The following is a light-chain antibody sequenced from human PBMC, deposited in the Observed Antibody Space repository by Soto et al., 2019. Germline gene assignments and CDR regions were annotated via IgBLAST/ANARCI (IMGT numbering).Light chain of an antibody. CDR2: GNT. J-gene: IGLJ3*02. CDR3: QSYDSSLSAWV. Sequence: PVLTQPPSVSGAPGQRVTISCTASSSNIGAGYGVHWYQQLPGTAPKLLIYGNTNRPSGVPDRFSGSKSGTSASLAITGLQAEDEADYYCQSYDSSLSAWVFGGGTQLTVL. V-gene: IGLV1-40*01. CDR1: SSNIGAGYG.